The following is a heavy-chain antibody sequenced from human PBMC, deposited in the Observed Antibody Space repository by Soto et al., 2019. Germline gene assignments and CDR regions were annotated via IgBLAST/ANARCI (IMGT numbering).Heavy chain of an antibody. J-gene: IGHJ6*02. CDR2: SIAYNGNT. Sequence: ASLKVYCKAFEYSFTGYGNSWVRVVPGEGLEWMGWSIAYNGNTNYAQKLQGRVNMTTDTSTSTAYMELRSLRSDDTAVYYCARVPMDYDFWSGLPPPYGMDVWGQGTTVTVSS. CDR3: ARVPMDYDFWSGLPPPYGMDV. V-gene: IGHV1-18*01. D-gene: IGHD3-3*01. CDR1: EYSFTGYG.